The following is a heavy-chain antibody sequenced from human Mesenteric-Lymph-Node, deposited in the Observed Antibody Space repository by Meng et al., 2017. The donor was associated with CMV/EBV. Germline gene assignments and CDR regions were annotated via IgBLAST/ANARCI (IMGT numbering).Heavy chain of an antibody. CDR1: GFTFNIYW. D-gene: IGHD3-16*01. CDR2: IKEDGSEK. V-gene: IGHV3-7*01. Sequence: GGSLRLSCAASGFTFNIYWMAWVRQAPGEGLEWVANIKEDGSEKHYVDSVKGRCTISRDNAKNSLYLQMNSLRAEDTAVYYCASWMITYGGDNGYYYGMDVWGQGTTVTVSS. J-gene: IGHJ6*02. CDR3: ASWMITYGGDNGYYYGMDV.